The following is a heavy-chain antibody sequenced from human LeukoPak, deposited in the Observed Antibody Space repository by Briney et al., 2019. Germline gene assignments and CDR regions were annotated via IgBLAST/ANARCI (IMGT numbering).Heavy chain of an antibody. CDR2: INGGNGNT. CDR3: ASGSVREY. CDR1: GYTFTSYA. Sequence: GASVKVSCKASGYTFTSYAIHWVRQAPGQMLEWMRWINGGNGNTKYSQKFQGRVTITRDTSASTAYMELSGLRSEDTAVYYCASGSVREYWGQGTLVTVSS. J-gene: IGHJ4*02. V-gene: IGHV1-3*01. D-gene: IGHD3-10*01.